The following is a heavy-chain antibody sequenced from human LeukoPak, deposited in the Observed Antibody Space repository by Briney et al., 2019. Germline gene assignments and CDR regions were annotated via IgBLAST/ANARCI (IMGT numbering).Heavy chain of an antibody. CDR2: TYYRSKWYN. CDR1: GDSVSSNSAA. J-gene: IGHJ6*02. Sequence: SQTLSLTCAISGDSVSSNSAAWTWIRQSPSRGLEWLGRTYYRSKWYNDYAVSVKSRITINPDTSKNQFSLQLNSVTPEDTAVYYCARVGVVVNPYYYYGMDVWGQGTTVTVSS. D-gene: IGHD3-22*01. V-gene: IGHV6-1*01. CDR3: ARVGVVVNPYYYYGMDV.